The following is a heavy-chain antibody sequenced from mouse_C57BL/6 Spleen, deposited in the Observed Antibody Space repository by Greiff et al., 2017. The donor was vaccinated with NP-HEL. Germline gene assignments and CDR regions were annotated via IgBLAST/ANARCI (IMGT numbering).Heavy chain of an antibody. D-gene: IGHD2-3*01. J-gene: IGHJ3*01. CDR1: GFSLTSHG. CDR2: IWGGGST. Sequence: VKLMESGPGLVAPSQSLSITRTVSGFSLTSHGVDWVRQPPGKGPEWLGVIWGGGSTNYNSALMSRLSISEDNSKSQVFLKMNSLETDDTTMYSCAKHDSGYYPYAYWGQGALVTDSA. V-gene: IGHV2-9*01. CDR3: AKHDSGYYPYAY.